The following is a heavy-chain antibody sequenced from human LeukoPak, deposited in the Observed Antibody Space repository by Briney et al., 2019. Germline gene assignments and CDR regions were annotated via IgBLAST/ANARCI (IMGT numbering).Heavy chain of an antibody. D-gene: IGHD3-3*01. V-gene: IGHV1-24*01. CDR1: GYTLTELS. CDR3: ARGRYYDFWSGYYNYYGMDV. CDR2: FDPEDGET. J-gene: IGHJ6*02. Sequence: EASVKVSCKVSGYTLTELSMHWVRQAPGKGLEWMGGFDPEDGETIYAQKFQGRVTMTEDTSTDTAYMELSSLRSEDTAVYYCARGRYYDFWSGYYNYYGMDVWGQGTTVTVSS.